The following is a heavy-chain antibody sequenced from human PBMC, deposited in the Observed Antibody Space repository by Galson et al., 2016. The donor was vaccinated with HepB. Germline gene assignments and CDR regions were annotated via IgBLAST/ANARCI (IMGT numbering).Heavy chain of an antibody. Sequence: SLRLSCAASGFPFNTYGIHWVRQAPGKGLEWVAVIWDDINYHYYADSVKGRFTISRDNSKSTLYPQLNSLRAEDTAAYYCARDGGTTTSYGMDVWGQGTTVIVAS. V-gene: IGHV3-33*01. CDR1: GFPFNTYG. D-gene: IGHD1/OR15-1a*01. CDR3: ARDGGTTTSYGMDV. CDR2: IWDDINYH. J-gene: IGHJ6*02.